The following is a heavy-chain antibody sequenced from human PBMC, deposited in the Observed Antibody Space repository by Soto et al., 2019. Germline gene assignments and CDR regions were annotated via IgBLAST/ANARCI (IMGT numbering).Heavy chain of an antibody. CDR2: IYPADSDT. V-gene: IGHV5-51*01. CDR3: ARQLKGCGSTSCFNYFYYGLDV. CDR1: GYDFTNYW. D-gene: IGHD2-2*01. Sequence: GESLKISCKGSGYDFTNYWIAWVRLMPGKGLEWMGIIYPADSDTRYNPSFQGQVTISADKSISTAYLQWSSLKASDTAMYYCARQLKGCGSTSCFNYFYYGLDVWGRGTTVTVSS. J-gene: IGHJ6*02.